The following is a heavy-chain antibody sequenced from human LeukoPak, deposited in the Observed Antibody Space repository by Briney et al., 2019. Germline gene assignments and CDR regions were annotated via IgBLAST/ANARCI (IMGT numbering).Heavy chain of an antibody. Sequence: SETLSLTCAVYGGSFSGYYWSWIRQPPGKGLEWIGEINHSGSTNYNPSLKSRVTISIDTSKNQSSLKLSSVTAADTAVYYCASCTRFGEYYMDVWGKGTTVTVSS. J-gene: IGHJ6*03. CDR1: GGSFSGYY. V-gene: IGHV4-34*01. CDR3: ASCTRFGEYYMDV. D-gene: IGHD3-10*01. CDR2: INHSGST.